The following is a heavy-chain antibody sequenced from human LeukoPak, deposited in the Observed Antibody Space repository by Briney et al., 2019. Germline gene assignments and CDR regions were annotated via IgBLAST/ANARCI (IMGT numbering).Heavy chain of an antibody. Sequence: PGGSLRLSCAASGFTFDNYAMNWVRQAPGKGLEGVLGISGSGGNTYYADSVKGRFTISRDNSKNTLYLQLNSLRGEDTAIYYCARDTSFNYGAHAMDVWGQGTTVTVSS. CDR1: GFTFDNYA. J-gene: IGHJ6*02. CDR2: ISGSGGNT. CDR3: ARDTSFNYGAHAMDV. D-gene: IGHD4/OR15-4a*01. V-gene: IGHV3-23*01.